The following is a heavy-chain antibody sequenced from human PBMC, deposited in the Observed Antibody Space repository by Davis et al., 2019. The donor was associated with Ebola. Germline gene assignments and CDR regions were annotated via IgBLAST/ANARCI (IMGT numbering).Heavy chain of an antibody. CDR2: IYYSGST. V-gene: IGHV4-31*11. Sequence: LRLSCAVYGGSFSGYNWSWIRQHPGKGLEWIGYIYYSGSTYYNPSLKSRVTISVDTSKNQFSLKLSSVTAADTAVYYCARDLHYYGMDVWGQGTTVTVSS. CDR1: GGSFSGYN. J-gene: IGHJ6*02. CDR3: ARDLHYYGMDV.